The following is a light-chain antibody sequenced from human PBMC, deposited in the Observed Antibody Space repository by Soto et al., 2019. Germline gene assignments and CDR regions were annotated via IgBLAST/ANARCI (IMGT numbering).Light chain of an antibody. V-gene: IGKV1-16*01. CDR2: FAS. Sequence: IQMTQSPYSLSASVGDRVTITCRSSQSISNYLNWYQQKPEKAPKSLIYFASTLQSGVPSRFSASGSGTDFTLTISSLQPEDFATYYCQQFRSFPITFGQGTRLEI. CDR1: QSISNY. CDR3: QQFRSFPIT. J-gene: IGKJ5*01.